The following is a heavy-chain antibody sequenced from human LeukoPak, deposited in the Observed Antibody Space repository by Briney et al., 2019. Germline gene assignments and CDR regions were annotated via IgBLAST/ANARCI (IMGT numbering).Heavy chain of an antibody. J-gene: IGHJ6*03. Sequence: PSETLSLTCAVYGGSFSGYYWSWIRQPPGKGLEWIGEINHSGSTNYNPSLKSRVTISVDTSKNQFSLKLSSVTAADTAVYYCASKDYTSNMDVWGKGTTVTVS. D-gene: IGHD4-11*01. V-gene: IGHV4-34*01. CDR2: INHSGST. CDR3: ASKDYTSNMDV. CDR1: GGSFSGYY.